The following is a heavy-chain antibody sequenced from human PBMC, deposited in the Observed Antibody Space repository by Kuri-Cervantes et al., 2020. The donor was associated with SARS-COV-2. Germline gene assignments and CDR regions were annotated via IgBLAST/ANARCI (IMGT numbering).Heavy chain of an antibody. CDR3: SRIWYSSSSSNLGFDY. D-gene: IGHD6-6*01. Sequence: TLSLTCTVSGGPVSSGSYYWSWIRQPPGKALEWLALIYWDDDKRYSPSLKSRLTITKDTSKNQVVLTMTNMDPVDTATYYCSRIWYSSSSSNLGFDYWGQGNRVTGSS. CDR1: GGPVSSGSYY. J-gene: IGHJ4*02. V-gene: IGHV2-5*08. CDR2: IYWDDDK.